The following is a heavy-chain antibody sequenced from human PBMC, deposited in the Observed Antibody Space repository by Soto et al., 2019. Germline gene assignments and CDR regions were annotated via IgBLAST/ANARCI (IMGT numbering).Heavy chain of an antibody. V-gene: IGHV1-2*02. J-gene: IGHJ5*02. CDR1: GYTFTDHY. CDR2: INPNNGVT. CDR3: ARGALTVANWFDP. Sequence: ASVKVSCKASGYTFTDHYVNWVRRAPGQGLEWMGWINPNNGVTNYAQRFQGRVTMTRDTSIGTVYMDLTRLRSDDTAVYYCARGALTVANWFDPWGQGTQVTVSS. D-gene: IGHD6-19*01.